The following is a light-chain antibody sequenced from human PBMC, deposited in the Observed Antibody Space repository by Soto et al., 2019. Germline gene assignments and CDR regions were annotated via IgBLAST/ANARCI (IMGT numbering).Light chain of an antibody. J-gene: IGKJ5*01. CDR3: QQYSDSPT. CDR1: QSVSSSY. V-gene: IGKV3-20*01. Sequence: IVLTQSPGTLSLSPGERATLSCRASQSVSSSYLAWYQHKPGQAPRLLIYGASRRATGIPDRFSGSGSGTDFTLTISRLEPEDFAVYYCQQYSDSPTFGKGTRLEIK. CDR2: GAS.